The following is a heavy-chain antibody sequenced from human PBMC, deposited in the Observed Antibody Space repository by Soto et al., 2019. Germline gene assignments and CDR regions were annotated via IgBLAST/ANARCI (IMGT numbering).Heavy chain of an antibody. D-gene: IGHD3-22*01. V-gene: IGHV4-30-4*01. J-gene: IGHJ4*02. CDR3: ARAFDDSSGYYGGLGY. Sequence: SETLSLTCTVSGASTRSGDYYWSWIRQPPGKGLEWIGYIYYRGDTYYNPSLKSRITISVETSKNQLSLKLSSVTAADTAVYYCARAFDDSSGYYGGLGYWGQGTLVTVSS. CDR1: GASTRSGDYY. CDR2: IYYRGDT.